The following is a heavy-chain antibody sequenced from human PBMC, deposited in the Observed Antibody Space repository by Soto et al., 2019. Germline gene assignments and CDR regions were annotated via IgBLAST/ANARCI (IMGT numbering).Heavy chain of an antibody. J-gene: IGHJ4*02. CDR3: ARSLGLCTGSGCRDY. CDR2: IIPILDIA. Sequence: QVQSLQSGTEVKKPGSSAKVSCRASGGNFNTSTISWVRQAPGQGLEWLGRIIPILDIASYAQKFQGRVNITADKSTNTVYMELSSLRSEDTAVYFCARSLGLCTGSGCRDYWGQGTLVSVSP. CDR1: GGNFNTST. V-gene: IGHV1-69*02. D-gene: IGHD2-8*02.